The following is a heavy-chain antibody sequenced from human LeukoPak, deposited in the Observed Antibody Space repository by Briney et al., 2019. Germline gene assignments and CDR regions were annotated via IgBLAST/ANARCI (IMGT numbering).Heavy chain of an antibody. V-gene: IGHV6-1*01. Sequence: SQTLSLTCAISGDSVSINSAAYNWITQSPSRGLEWLGRTYYRSKWNYEYAVAVRSRITVNLDTSNNQFSLELNSVTPDDTAVYYCARAVIGTTRYFESWGQGTLVTVSS. CDR3: ARAVIGTTRYFES. CDR2: TYYRSKWNY. CDR1: GDSVSINSAA. D-gene: IGHD1-1*01. J-gene: IGHJ4*02.